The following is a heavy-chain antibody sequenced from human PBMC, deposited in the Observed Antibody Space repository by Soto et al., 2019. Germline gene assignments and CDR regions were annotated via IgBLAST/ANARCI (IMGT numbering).Heavy chain of an antibody. V-gene: IGHV3-30*18. Sequence: SCKASGGTFSSYGMHWVRQAPGKGLEWVAVISYDGSNKYYADSVKGRFTISRDNSKNTLYLQMNSLRAEDTAVYYCAKDLNDILTGYGPYGMDVWGQGTTVTV. CDR3: AKDLNDILTGYGPYGMDV. CDR2: ISYDGSNK. D-gene: IGHD3-9*01. CDR1: GGTFSSYG. J-gene: IGHJ6*02.